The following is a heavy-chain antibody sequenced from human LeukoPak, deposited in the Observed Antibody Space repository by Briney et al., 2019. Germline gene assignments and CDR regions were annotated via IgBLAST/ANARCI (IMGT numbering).Heavy chain of an antibody. Sequence: SETLSLTCTVSGGSISSYYWSWIRQPPGKGLEWIGYVYYSGSTNYNPSLKSRVTISVDTSKNQLSLKVSSVTAADTAVYYCARAAVTGIDYWGQGTLVTVSS. CDR1: GGSISSYY. J-gene: IGHJ4*02. D-gene: IGHD4-17*01. V-gene: IGHV4-59*01. CDR3: ARAAVTGIDY. CDR2: VYYSGST.